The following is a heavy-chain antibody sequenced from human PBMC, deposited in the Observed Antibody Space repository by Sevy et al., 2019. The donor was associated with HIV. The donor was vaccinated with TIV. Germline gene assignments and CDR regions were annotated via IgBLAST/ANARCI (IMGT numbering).Heavy chain of an antibody. V-gene: IGHV3-23*01. Sequence: GSLRLSCAASGFTFTNYGMHWVRQAPGKGLEWVSGISNSGANTYYADSVRGRFTVSRDNSKNTVYLQLNSLRAEDTAIYYCAKEWTLLSDWYGEFDYWGQGTPVTVSS. CDR1: GFTFTNYG. J-gene: IGHJ4*02. CDR2: ISNSGANT. D-gene: IGHD6-19*01. CDR3: AKEWTLLSDWYGEFDY.